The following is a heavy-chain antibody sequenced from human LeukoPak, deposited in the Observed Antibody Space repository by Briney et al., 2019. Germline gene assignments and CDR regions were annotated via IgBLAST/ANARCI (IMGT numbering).Heavy chain of an antibody. Sequence: GGSLRLSCAASGFTFTSSAMSWVRQAPGKGLEWVSPINGSGGSTYYADSVKGRFTISRENSKKTLYLQMNSLRAEDTAVYYCAKPRPSYSSSWYDHWGQGTLVTVSS. V-gene: IGHV3-23*01. CDR1: GFTFTSSA. D-gene: IGHD6-13*01. CDR2: INGSGGST. J-gene: IGHJ5*02. CDR3: AKPRPSYSSSWYDH.